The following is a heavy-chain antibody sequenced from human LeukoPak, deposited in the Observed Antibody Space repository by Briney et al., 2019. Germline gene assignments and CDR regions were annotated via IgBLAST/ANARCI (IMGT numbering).Heavy chain of an antibody. Sequence: PGRSLRLSCAASGFTFSSYGMHWVRQASGKGLEWVGRIRSKDYSYATVYDESVKGRFTNSRDDSKNTAYMQMNSLKIEDTAMYYCTGGYSYGTVGWGQGTLVTVSS. J-gene: IGHJ4*02. CDR2: IRSKDYSYAT. D-gene: IGHD5-18*01. V-gene: IGHV3-73*01. CDR1: GFTFSSYG. CDR3: TGGYSYGTVG.